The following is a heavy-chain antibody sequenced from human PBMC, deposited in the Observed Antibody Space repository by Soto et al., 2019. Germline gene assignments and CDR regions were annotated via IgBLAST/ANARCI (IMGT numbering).Heavy chain of an antibody. Sequence: ASVKVSCKASGYTFTSYYMHWVRQAPGQGLEWMGIINPSGGSTSYAQKFQGRVTMTRDTSTSTVYMELSSLRSEDTAVYYCARDLGRYCSGGRCRFLGSFDYWGQGTLVTVSS. D-gene: IGHD2-15*01. CDR2: INPSGGST. CDR1: GYTFTSYY. CDR3: ARDLGRYCSGGRCRFLGSFDY. J-gene: IGHJ4*02. V-gene: IGHV1-46*01.